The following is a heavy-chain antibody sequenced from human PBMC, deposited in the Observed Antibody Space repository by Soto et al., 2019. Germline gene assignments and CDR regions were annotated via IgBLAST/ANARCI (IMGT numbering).Heavy chain of an antibody. D-gene: IGHD6-19*01. CDR1: GFTFSSYG. V-gene: IGHV3-30*18. CDR2: ISYDGSNK. J-gene: IGHJ3*02. Sequence: ESGGGVVQPGRSLRLSCAASGFTFSSYGMHWVRQAPGKGLEWVAGISYDGSNKYYADSVKGRFTISRDNSKKTLYLQMNSLRAEDTAVYYWPKVGAVVPSDAFDIWGQGTMVTVSS. CDR3: PKVGAVVPSDAFDI.